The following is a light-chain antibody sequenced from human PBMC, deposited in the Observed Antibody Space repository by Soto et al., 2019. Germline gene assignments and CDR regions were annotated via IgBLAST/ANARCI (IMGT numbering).Light chain of an antibody. V-gene: IGKV1-13*02. Sequence: AIQLTQSPSSLSASIGDRVTITCRASQGISSALAWYQQKSGKAPKLLIYDASSLEGGVPSRFSGSGSGTEFTLTISSLQPEDFATYYCQQFNSYPHTFGQGTNLEI. CDR2: DAS. CDR1: QGISSA. J-gene: IGKJ2*01. CDR3: QQFNSYPHT.